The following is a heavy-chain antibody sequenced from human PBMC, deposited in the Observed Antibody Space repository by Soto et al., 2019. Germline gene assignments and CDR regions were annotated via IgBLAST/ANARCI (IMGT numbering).Heavy chain of an antibody. CDR1: GFTFSSYA. D-gene: IGHD2-15*01. J-gene: IGHJ4*02. CDR3: AKDQFEVVAATYYY. CDR2: ISGSGGST. Sequence: PGGSLRLSCAASGFTFSSYAMSWVRQAPGKGLEWVSAISGSGGSTYYADSVKGRFTISRDNSKNTLYLQMNSLRAEDTAVYYCAKDQFEVVAATYYYWGQGTLVTVSS. V-gene: IGHV3-23*01.